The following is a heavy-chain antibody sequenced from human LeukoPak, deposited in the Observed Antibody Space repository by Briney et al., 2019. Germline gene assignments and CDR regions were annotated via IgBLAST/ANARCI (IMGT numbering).Heavy chain of an antibody. CDR2: IYHSGSN. D-gene: IGHD3-3*01. V-gene: IGHV4-30-2*01. CDR1: GGSISSGGYY. CDR3: ARGGDCGVVMSFVY. J-gene: IGHJ4*02. Sequence: PSRTLSLTCTVSGGSISSGGYYWGWIRQPPGKGREWIGYIYHSGSNYYNPSLKIRVTISVDRYKNQFSLKLRSVNDADTAVYYYARGGDCGVVMSFVYWGQGTMVTVSS.